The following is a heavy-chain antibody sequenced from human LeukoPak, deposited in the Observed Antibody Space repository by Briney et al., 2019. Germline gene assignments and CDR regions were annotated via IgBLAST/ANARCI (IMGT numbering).Heavy chain of an antibody. D-gene: IGHD6-19*01. CDR3: ARDRIAVAVDDAFDI. V-gene: IGHV3-21*01. J-gene: IGHJ3*02. Sequence: PGGSLRLSCAASGFTFSSYIMNWVRQAPGKGLEWVSSISSSSSYIYYADSVKGRFTISRDNAKNSLYLQMNSLRAEDTAVYYCARDRIAVAVDDAFDIWGQGTMVTVSS. CDR2: ISSSSSYI. CDR1: GFTFSSYI.